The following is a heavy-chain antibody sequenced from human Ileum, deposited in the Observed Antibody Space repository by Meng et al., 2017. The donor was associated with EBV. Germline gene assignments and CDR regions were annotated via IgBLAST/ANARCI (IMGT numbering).Heavy chain of an antibody. CDR3: TNLSF. Sequence: QVHLGEAGGGVGQPGRSLRVSCEASGFSFDTFDMHWARQAPGKGLEWVAVISYDENIKFYADSVKGRFTISRDNSKNTLYLQLNSLRPDDTAFYYCTNLSFWGQGTLVTVSS. CDR2: ISYDENIK. CDR1: GFSFDTFD. V-gene: IGHV3-30*18. J-gene: IGHJ4*02. D-gene: IGHD2/OR15-2a*01.